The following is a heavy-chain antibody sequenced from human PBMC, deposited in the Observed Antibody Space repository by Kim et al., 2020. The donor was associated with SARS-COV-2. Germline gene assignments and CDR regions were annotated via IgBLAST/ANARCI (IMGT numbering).Heavy chain of an antibody. CDR1: GGSISSSSYY. CDR2: IYYSGST. CDR3: SRQGVRLLIDDACDI. V-gene: IGHV4-39*01. D-gene: IGHD3-10*01. Sequence: SETLSLTCTVSGGSISSSSYYWGWIRRPPGKGLEWIGSIYYSGSTYYKPSLESRVTVSVDTSKNQFSLRLSSVTAADTAVYDCSRQGVRLLIDDACDIWG. J-gene: IGHJ3*02.